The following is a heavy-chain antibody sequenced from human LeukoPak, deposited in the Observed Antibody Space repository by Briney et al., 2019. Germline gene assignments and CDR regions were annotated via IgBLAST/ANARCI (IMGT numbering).Heavy chain of an antibody. CDR3: ARDAGYGYDRFDY. Sequence: GGSLRLSCAASGFTFSSYAMHWVRQAPGKGLEYVSGISTNGGSTYYADSVKGRFTISRDNAKNSLYLQMDSLRAEDTAVYYCARDAGYGYDRFDYWGQGTQVTVSS. D-gene: IGHD5-18*01. V-gene: IGHV3-64*02. J-gene: IGHJ4*02. CDR2: ISTNGGST. CDR1: GFTFSSYA.